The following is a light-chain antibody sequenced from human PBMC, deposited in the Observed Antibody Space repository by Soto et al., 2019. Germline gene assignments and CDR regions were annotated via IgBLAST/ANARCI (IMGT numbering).Light chain of an antibody. Sequence: EIVMTQSPATLSVSPGERATLSCRASQSISSNLAWYQQKPGQAPRLLIYGVSTRATGIPAKFSGSGSGTELTLTIDSFQAEDVAVYYCQQYKDWRTFGQGTKLEIK. CDR1: QSISSN. V-gene: IGKV3-15*01. J-gene: IGKJ2*01. CDR2: GVS. CDR3: QQYKDWRT.